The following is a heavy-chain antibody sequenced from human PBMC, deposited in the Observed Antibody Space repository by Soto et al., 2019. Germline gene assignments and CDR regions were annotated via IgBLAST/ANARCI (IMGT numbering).Heavy chain of an antibody. Sequence: GGSLRLSCAASGFTFSSYGMHWVRQAPGKGLEWVAVISYDGSNKYYADSVKGRFTISRDNSKNTLYLQMNSLRAEDTAVYYCAKDAHVGDCSSTSCYRPQAEYFQHWGQGTLVTVSS. CDR3: AKDAHVGDCSSTSCYRPQAEYFQH. V-gene: IGHV3-30*18. CDR1: GFTFSSYG. J-gene: IGHJ1*01. D-gene: IGHD2-2*01. CDR2: ISYDGSNK.